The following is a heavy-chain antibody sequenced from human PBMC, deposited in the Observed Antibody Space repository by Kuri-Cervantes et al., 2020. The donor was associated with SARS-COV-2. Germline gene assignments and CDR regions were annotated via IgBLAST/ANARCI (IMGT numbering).Heavy chain of an antibody. D-gene: IGHD2-15*01. CDR1: GFTFSSYW. J-gene: IGHJ6*02. CDR3: ARDLTLGYCSGGSCYYYYYGMDV. Sequence: GKSLKISCAASGFTFSSYWMHWVRQAPGKGLVWVSRINSDGSSTSYADSVKGRFTISRDNAKNTLYLQMNSLRAEDTAVYYCARDLTLGYCSGGSCYYYYYGMDVWGQGTTVTVSS. V-gene: IGHV3-74*01. CDR2: INSDGSST.